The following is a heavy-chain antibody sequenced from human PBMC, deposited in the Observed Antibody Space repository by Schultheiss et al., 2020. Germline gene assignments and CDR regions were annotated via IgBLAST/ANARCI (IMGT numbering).Heavy chain of an antibody. D-gene: IGHD1-1*01. J-gene: IGHJ6*02. CDR1: GYTFTGYF. V-gene: IGHV1-2*04. CDR3: ARAGVATINYYYYAMEV. CDR2: INPNSGGT. Sequence: ASVKVSCKASGYTFTGYFIHWMRQAPGQGLEWVGWINPNSGGTKYAQKFQGWVTMTRDTSISTAYMELSRLKSDDTAVYYCARAGVATINYYYYAMEVWGQGTTGTVAS.